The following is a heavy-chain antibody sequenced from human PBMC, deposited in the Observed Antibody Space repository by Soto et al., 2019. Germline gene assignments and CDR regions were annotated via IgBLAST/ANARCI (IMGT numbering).Heavy chain of an antibody. CDR2: IIPMLGMS. D-gene: IGHD3-10*01. CDR3: ATNYGSGSTHLDY. V-gene: IGHV1-69*02. CDR1: GDTFNFYT. J-gene: IGHJ4*02. Sequence: QVQLVHSGAEVKKPGSPVRVSCTASGDTFNFYTISWVRQVPGQGPEWMGRIIPMLGMSNYAQKFQGRVTIMADKSTSTVYMKLSGLTSEDTAVYYCATNYGSGSTHLDYWGQGTLVTVSS.